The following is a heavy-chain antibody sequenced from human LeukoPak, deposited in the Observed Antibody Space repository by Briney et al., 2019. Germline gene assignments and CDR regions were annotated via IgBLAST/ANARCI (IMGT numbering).Heavy chain of an antibody. CDR2: INPNSGGT. Sequence: ASVKVSCKASGYTFSDYYVAWLRQAPGQRLEWMGWINPNSGGTKYAQKFQGRVTMTSDTSISTVYMDLNRLTSDDTAVYYCARAPPSGNSISSYRRHFDHWGRGTLVTVSS. V-gene: IGHV1-2*02. D-gene: IGHD2-2*01. J-gene: IGHJ4*02. CDR1: GYTFSDYY. CDR3: ARAPPSGNSISSYRRHFDH.